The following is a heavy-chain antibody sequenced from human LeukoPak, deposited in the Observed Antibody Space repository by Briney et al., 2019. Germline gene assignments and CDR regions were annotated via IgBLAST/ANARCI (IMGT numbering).Heavy chain of an antibody. CDR3: ASSIRYVASGTFDF. CDR2: ISSGGRTI. Sequence: GGSLRLSCAASGFTFSSYEMNWVRQAPGKGLEWVSYISSGGRTIYYKDSLKGRFTISRDNAKNSLYLQMNSLRAEDTAVYYCASSIRYVASGTFDFWGQGTLVTVSS. V-gene: IGHV3-48*03. CDR1: GFTFSSYE. J-gene: IGHJ4*02. D-gene: IGHD3-16*02.